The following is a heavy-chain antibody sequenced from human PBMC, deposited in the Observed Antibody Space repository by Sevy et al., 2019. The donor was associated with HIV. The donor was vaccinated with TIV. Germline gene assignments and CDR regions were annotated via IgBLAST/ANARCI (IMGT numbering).Heavy chain of an antibody. V-gene: IGHV3-7*01. CDR2: INEDGSEK. CDR3: ARGPLMTGAGNY. Sequence: GGSLRLSCAASGFTFSSYWMGWVRQAPGKGLEWAATINEDGSEKSYVDSVKGRFTISRDNAKNALYLHMNSLRAEDAAVYYCARGPLMTGAGNYWGQGALVTVSS. D-gene: IGHD6-13*01. J-gene: IGHJ4*02. CDR1: GFTFSSYW.